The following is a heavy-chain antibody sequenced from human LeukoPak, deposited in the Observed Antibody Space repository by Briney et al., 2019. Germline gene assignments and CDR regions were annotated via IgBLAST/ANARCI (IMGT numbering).Heavy chain of an antibody. CDR2: IYPGDSDT. CDR3: ERLLYYYDSTGNAFDI. D-gene: IGHD3-22*01. Sequence: GESLKISCKGSGYSFTSYWIGWVRQMPGKGLEWMVIIYPGDSDTRYSPSFQGQVTISADKSISTAYLQWSSLKASDTAMYYCERLLYYYDSTGNAFDIWGQGTMVTVSS. V-gene: IGHV5-51*01. J-gene: IGHJ3*02. CDR1: GYSFTSYW.